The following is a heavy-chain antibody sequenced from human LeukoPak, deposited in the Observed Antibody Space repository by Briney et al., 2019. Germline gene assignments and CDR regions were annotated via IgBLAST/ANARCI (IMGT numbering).Heavy chain of an antibody. V-gene: IGHV3-23*01. CDR2: ISGSGGNT. Sequence: PGGSLRLSCAASGFTFNNNAMTWVRQAPGKGLEWVSGISGSGGNTYYADSVKGRFTISRDNSKNTLYLQMNSLRAEDTAVYFCAKVRLGELSIIDYWGQGTLVTVSS. CDR3: AKVRLGELSIIDY. CDR1: GFTFNNNA. D-gene: IGHD3-16*02. J-gene: IGHJ4*02.